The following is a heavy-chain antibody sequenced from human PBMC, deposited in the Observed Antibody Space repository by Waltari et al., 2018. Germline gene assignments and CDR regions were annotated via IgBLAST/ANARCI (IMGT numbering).Heavy chain of an antibody. V-gene: IGHV1-2*04. CDR3: ARSIAAAGTGAFDI. CDR2: INPNRGGT. Sequence: QVQLVQSGAEVKKPGASVKVSCKASGYTFTGYYMHWVRQAPGQGLEWMGWINPNRGGTNYAQKFQGWVTMTRDTSISTAYMELSRLRSDDTAVYYCARSIAAAGTGAFDIWGQGTMVTVSS. D-gene: IGHD6-13*01. J-gene: IGHJ3*02. CDR1: GYTFTGYY.